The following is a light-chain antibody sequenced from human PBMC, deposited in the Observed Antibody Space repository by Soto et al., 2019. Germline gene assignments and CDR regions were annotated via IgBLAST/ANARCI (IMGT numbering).Light chain of an antibody. CDR1: SSDVGAYNY. Sequence: QSALTQPPSASGSPGQSVTISCTGTSSDVGAYNYVSWYQQHPGKAPKLMIYEVSKRPSGVPDRFSGSKSGKTASLTVSGLQPEDEADYYCTSYAGNSTWVFGGGTKLTVL. V-gene: IGLV2-8*01. CDR3: TSYAGNSTWV. CDR2: EVS. J-gene: IGLJ3*02.